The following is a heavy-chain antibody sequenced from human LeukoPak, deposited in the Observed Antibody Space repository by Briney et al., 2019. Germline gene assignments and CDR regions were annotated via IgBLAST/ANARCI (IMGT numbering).Heavy chain of an antibody. Sequence: GGSLRLSCATSGFFFSSHGLHWVRQAPGQGLEWLAVISFDGKNKFYADSVKGRFTISRDNSNNTVHLQMNSLRAEDTAVYYCARESGIAAALDLWGQGTLVTVSS. CDR3: ARESGIAAALDL. CDR2: ISFDGKNK. CDR1: GFFFSSHG. V-gene: IGHV3-30*04. J-gene: IGHJ5*02. D-gene: IGHD6-13*01.